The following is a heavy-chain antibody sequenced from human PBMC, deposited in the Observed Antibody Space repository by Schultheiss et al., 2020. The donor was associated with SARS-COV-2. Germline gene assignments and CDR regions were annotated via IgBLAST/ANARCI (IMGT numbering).Heavy chain of an antibody. J-gene: IGHJ4*02. Sequence: GGSLRLSCAASGFTFTTYWMTWVRQAPGKGLEWVANIKQDGSEKYYVDSVKGRFTISRDNAKNSVFLQMDSLRGEDTAVYYCVKAVGSRSAHWGQGTLVTVSS. CDR3: VKAVGSRSAH. CDR1: GFTFTTYW. V-gene: IGHV3-7*03. CDR2: IKQDGSEK. D-gene: IGHD2-15*01.